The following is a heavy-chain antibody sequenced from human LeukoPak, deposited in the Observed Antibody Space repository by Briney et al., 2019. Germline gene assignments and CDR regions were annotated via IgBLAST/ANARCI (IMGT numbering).Heavy chain of an antibody. V-gene: IGHV1-24*01. CDR2: FDPEVGET. D-gene: IGHD6-19*01. CDR3: SSSFVAGTNVFDY. J-gene: IGHJ4*02. CDR1: GYTLTELS. Sequence: ASVKVSCKVSGYTLTELSMHWVRQAPGKGLEWMGGFDPEVGETIYAQKFQGRVTMTEDTSTDTAYMELSSLRSEDTAVYYCSSSFVAGTNVFDYWGQGTLVTVSS.